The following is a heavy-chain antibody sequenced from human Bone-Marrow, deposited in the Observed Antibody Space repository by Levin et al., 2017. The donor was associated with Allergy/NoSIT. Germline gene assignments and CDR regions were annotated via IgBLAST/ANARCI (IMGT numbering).Heavy chain of an antibody. CDR2: IWYDGSNK. V-gene: IGHV3-33*01. CDR1: GFTFSSYG. Sequence: GGSLRLSCAASGFTFSSYGMHWVRQAPGKGLEWVAVIWYDGSNKYYADSVKGRFTISRDNSKNTLYLQMNSLRAEDTAVYYCARDSGTDYYDSSGYYPDYWGQGTLVTVSS. CDR3: ARDSGTDYYDSSGYYPDY. D-gene: IGHD3-22*01. J-gene: IGHJ4*02.